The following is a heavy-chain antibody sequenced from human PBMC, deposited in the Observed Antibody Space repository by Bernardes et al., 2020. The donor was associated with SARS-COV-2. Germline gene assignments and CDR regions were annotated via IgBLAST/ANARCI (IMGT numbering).Heavy chain of an antibody. CDR1: GFTFSSYW. CDR3: ARVGRDCIGDVCNDFWFDP. J-gene: IGHJ5*02. CDR2: IRQNGIET. V-gene: IGHV3-7*01. Sequence: GGSLRLSCAASGFTFSSYWMTWVRQAPGKGLEWVANIRQNGIETHYVDSVKGRFTISRDNGRNSLYLQMNSLRAEDTAVYYCARVGRDCIGDVCNDFWFDPWGQGTPVTVSS. D-gene: IGHD2-8*02.